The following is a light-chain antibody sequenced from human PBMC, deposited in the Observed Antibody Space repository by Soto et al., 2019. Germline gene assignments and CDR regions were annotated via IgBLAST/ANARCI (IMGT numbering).Light chain of an antibody. CDR1: QSVYNSF. CDR2: GAS. Sequence: EIVLTQSPGTLSLSPGERATLSCRASQSVYNSFLAWYQQKPGQAPRLIIYGASTRATGIPDRFSGSGSGTDFTLTISRLEPEDFAVYYCHQYGSSIFTFGPGTKVDIK. V-gene: IGKV3-20*01. J-gene: IGKJ3*01. CDR3: HQYGSSIFT.